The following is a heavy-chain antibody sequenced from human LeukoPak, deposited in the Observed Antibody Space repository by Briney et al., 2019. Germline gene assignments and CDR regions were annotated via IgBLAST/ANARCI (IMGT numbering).Heavy chain of an antibody. V-gene: IGHV4-61*03. D-gene: IGHD2-21*01. J-gene: IGHJ3*02. CDR1: GGSISSSSYY. Sequence: SETLSLTCTVSGGSISSSSYYWSWIRQPPGKGLEWIAYMHNSGSTSSNPSLRSRVTLSLDTSNNRFSLNLISVTTADTAVYYCVREEDGVIDDAFDIWGQGIMVTVSS. CDR2: MHNSGST. CDR3: VREEDGVIDDAFDI.